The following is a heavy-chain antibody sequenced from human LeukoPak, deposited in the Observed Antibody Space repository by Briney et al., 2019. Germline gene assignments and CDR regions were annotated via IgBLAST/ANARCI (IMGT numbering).Heavy chain of an antibody. D-gene: IGHD2-2*01. CDR1: GGSISSSSYY. CDR3: ARHIVVVPAAYFDY. CDR2: IYYSGST. J-gene: IGHJ4*02. V-gene: IGHV4-39*01. Sequence: SETLSLTCTVPGGSISSSSYYWGWIRQPPGKGLEWIGSIYYSGSTYYNPSLKSRVTISVDTSKNQFSLKLSSVTAADTAVYYCARHIVVVPAAYFDYWGQGTLVTVSS.